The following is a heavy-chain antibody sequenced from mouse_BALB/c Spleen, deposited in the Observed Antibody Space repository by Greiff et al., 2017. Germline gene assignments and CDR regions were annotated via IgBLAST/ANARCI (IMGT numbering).Heavy chain of an antibody. Sequence: EVKLVESGGGLVKPGGSLKLSCAASGFAFSSYDMSWVRQTPEKRLEWVAYISSGGGSTYYPDTVKGRFTISRDNAKNTLYLQMSSLKSEDTAVYYCARHAGRYGDMDYWGQGTSVTVSS. J-gene: IGHJ4*01. CDR2: ISSGGGST. V-gene: IGHV5-12-1*01. CDR3: ARHAGRYGDMDY. D-gene: IGHD2-14*01. CDR1: GFAFSSYD.